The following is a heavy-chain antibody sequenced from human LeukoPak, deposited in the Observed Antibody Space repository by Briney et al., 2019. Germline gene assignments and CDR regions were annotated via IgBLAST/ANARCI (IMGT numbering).Heavy chain of an antibody. J-gene: IGHJ6*03. CDR1: GYSFTNYW. CDR3: ARQPNYMDV. Sequence: GEPLKISCKGSGYSFTNYWIGWVRQMPGKGLEWMGIIYPGDSDTRYSPSFRGQVTMSADKSINTAYLQWSSLKASDTAIYYCARQPNYMDVWGKGTTVTVSS. V-gene: IGHV5-51*01. CDR2: IYPGDSDT.